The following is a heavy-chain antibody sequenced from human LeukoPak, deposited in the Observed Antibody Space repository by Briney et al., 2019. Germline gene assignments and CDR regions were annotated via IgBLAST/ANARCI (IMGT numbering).Heavy chain of an antibody. Sequence: GESLRLSCAVSGFTFNTHSMKWVRQAPGKGLEWIAYISRGIGTIHYADSVKGRFTISRDNAKNSLYLQMNSLRAEDTAVYYCARGETTQRYYFDYWGQGTLVTVSS. CDR1: GFTFNTHS. D-gene: IGHD1-1*01. J-gene: IGHJ4*02. CDR3: ARGETTQRYYFDY. CDR2: ISRGIGTI. V-gene: IGHV3-48*01.